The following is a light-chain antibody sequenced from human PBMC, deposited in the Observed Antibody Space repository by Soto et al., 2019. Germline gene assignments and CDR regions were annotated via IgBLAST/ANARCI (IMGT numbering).Light chain of an antibody. CDR3: TSYTSITTPNYV. Sequence: QSALTQPASVSGSPGQSITISCTGTSSDIGGYNYVSWYQQHPGKAPQPMIYDVSYRPSGVSNRFSGSKSDNTASLTISGLQAEDEADYYCTSYTSITTPNYVFGTGTKVTVL. V-gene: IGLV2-14*03. J-gene: IGLJ1*01. CDR2: DVS. CDR1: SSDIGGYNY.